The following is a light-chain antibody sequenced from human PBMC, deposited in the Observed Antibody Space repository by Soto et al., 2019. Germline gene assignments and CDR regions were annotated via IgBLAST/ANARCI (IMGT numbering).Light chain of an antibody. Sequence: QSALTQPASVSGSPGQSITISCTGTSSDIEIYNLVSWYQQHPDKAPKLIIYEVNKRPSGVSNRFSGSKSGNTASLTISGLQAEDEADYYCCSYAGSSTYVFGSGTKLTVL. CDR1: SSDIEIYNL. CDR2: EVN. CDR3: CSYAGSSTYV. J-gene: IGLJ1*01. V-gene: IGLV2-23*02.